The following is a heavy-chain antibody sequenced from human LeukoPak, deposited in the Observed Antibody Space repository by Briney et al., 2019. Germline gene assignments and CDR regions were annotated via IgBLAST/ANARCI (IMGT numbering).Heavy chain of an antibody. D-gene: IGHD3-16*01. CDR3: AVGGSNYYYYYMDV. CDR2: INPSGGST. V-gene: IGHV1-46*01. J-gene: IGHJ6*03. CDR1: GYTFTSYY. Sequence: ASVKVSCKASGYTFTSYYMHWVRQAPGQGLEWMGIINPSGGSTSYAQKFKGRVTMTRETSTSTAYMALSSLRSEDTAVYYCAVGGSNYYYYYMDVWGKGTTVTVSS.